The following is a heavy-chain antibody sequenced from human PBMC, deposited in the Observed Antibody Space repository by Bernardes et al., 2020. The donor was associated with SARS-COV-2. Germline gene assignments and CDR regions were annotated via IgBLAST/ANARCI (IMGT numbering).Heavy chain of an antibody. V-gene: IGHV3-11*06. Sequence: AGSLRPSCAASGFTFSAYYMSWIRQAHGAGLEWVAYITSTGSDTNYADSVKGRFTISRDNAKNSLYLQMDSRRAEDTALYYCARATRPGITAVAPAIWGQGTMVTVSS. D-gene: IGHD6-19*01. CDR3: ARATRPGITAVAPAI. CDR1: GFTFSAYY. J-gene: IGHJ3*02. CDR2: ITSTGSDT.